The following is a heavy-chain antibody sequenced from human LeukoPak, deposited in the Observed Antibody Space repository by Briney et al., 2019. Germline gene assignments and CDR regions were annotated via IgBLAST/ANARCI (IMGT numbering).Heavy chain of an antibody. CDR1: GYSFTSYL. CDR2: IYPGDSDT. CDR3: ARAGVFGPDNWFDP. Sequence: GESLITSLQGSGYSFTSYLLGRVRPIPGKGPEWVGSIYPGDSDTRYSPSFQGQVTISADKSISTAYLQWSSLKASDTAMYYCARAGVFGPDNWFDPWGQGTLVTVSS. D-gene: IGHD3-16*01. V-gene: IGHV5-51*01. J-gene: IGHJ5*02.